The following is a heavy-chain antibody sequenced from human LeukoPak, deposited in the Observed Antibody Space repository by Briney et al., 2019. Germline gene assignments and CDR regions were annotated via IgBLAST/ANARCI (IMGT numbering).Heavy chain of an antibody. D-gene: IGHD4-23*01. CDR2: IKQDEGEK. CDR1: GFTFYNYW. Sequence: GGSLRLSCAASGFTFYNYWMTWVRQPPGKGLEWVANIKQDEGEKYYVDSVRGRFTISRDNTENLLYLQMNSLRAEDTAVYYCAKTEGRGTTVAQRPNDYWGQGTLVTVSS. V-gene: IGHV3-7*03. J-gene: IGHJ4*02. CDR3: AKTEGRGTTVAQRPNDY.